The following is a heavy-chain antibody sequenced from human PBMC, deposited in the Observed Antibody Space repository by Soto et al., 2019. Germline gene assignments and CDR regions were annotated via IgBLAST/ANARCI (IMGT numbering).Heavy chain of an antibody. CDR1: GFTFSNAW. CDR2: IKSKTDGGTT. D-gene: IGHD2-8*01. Sequence: GGSLRLSCAASGFTFSNAWMNWVRQAPGKGLEWVGRIKSKTDGGTTDNAAPVKGRFTISRDDSKNTLYLQMNSLKTEDTAVYYCTTTYCTNGVCYNYYGMDVWGQGTTVTVSS. V-gene: IGHV3-15*07. CDR3: TTTYCTNGVCYNYYGMDV. J-gene: IGHJ6*02.